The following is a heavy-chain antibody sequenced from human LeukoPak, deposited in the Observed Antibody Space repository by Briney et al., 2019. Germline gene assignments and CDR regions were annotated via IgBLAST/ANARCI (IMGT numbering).Heavy chain of an antibody. CDR3: ARHRSMFDSSGYYLDR. Sequence: SETLFLTCTVSGDSLGGYYWSWIRQPPGKGLEWIAYIYYSGTTNHDPSLGSRVTVSLDTAKNQFSLNLSSVTAADTAVYYCARHRSMFDSSGYYLDRWGQGTLVTVSS. D-gene: IGHD3-22*01. CDR2: IYYSGTT. CDR1: GDSLGGYY. J-gene: IGHJ5*02. V-gene: IGHV4-59*08.